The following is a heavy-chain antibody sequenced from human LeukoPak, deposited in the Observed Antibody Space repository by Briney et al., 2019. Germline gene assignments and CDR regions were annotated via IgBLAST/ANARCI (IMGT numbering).Heavy chain of an antibody. CDR3: ARRQIDCSTTSCYVDY. D-gene: IGHD2-2*01. CDR2: ISAYNGNT. J-gene: IGHJ4*02. Sequence: ASVKVSCKASGYTFTSYGISWVRQAPGHGLEWMGWISAYNGNTNYAQKLQGRVTMTTDTSTSTAYMELRSLRSDDTAVYYCARRQIDCSTTSCYVDYWGQGTLVTVSS. CDR1: GYTFTSYG. V-gene: IGHV1-18*01.